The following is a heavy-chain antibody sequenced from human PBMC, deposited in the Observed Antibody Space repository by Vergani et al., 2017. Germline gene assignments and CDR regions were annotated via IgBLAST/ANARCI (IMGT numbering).Heavy chain of an antibody. D-gene: IGHD2-2*01. Sequence: EVQLLESGGGLVQPGGSLRLSCAASGFTFSSYAMNWVRQAPGKGLEWVSSISSSSSYIYYADSVKGRFTISRDNAKNSLYLQMNSLRAEDTAVYYCARVGTDIVVVPAAWFDPWGQGTLVTVSS. CDR1: GFTFSSYA. V-gene: IGHV3-21*01. J-gene: IGHJ5*02. CDR2: ISSSSSYI. CDR3: ARVGTDIVVVPAAWFDP.